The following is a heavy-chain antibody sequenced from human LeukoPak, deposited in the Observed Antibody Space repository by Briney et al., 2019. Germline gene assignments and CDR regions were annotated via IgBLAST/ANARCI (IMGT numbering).Heavy chain of an antibody. V-gene: IGHV3-72*01. D-gene: IGHD1-26*01. J-gene: IGHJ3*02. CDR2: IGNEPSRYTT. Sequence: GGSLRLSCAASGSTFSDQYMDWVRQAPGKGLQWVGRIGNEPSRYTTEYAASVKGRFTISRDDSKNSLYLQMNSLKTEDTALYYCTRGYSGGSVYAFDIWGQGTMVTVSS. CDR3: TRGYSGGSVYAFDI. CDR1: GSTFSDQY.